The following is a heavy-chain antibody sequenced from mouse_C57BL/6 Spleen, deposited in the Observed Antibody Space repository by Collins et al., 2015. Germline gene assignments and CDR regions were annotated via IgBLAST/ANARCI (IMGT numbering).Heavy chain of an antibody. CDR1: GFSLITYG. J-gene: IGHJ1*03. CDR3: AKNGPGWYFDV. Sequence: QVQLKQSGPGLVQPSQSLSITCTVSGFSLITYGVHWVRQSPGKGLEWLGVIWSGGSTDYHAAFISRLSISKDNSKSQVFFKMNSLQADDTAIYYCAKNGPGWYFDVWGTGTTVTVSS. CDR2: IWSGGST. V-gene: IGHV2-2*01.